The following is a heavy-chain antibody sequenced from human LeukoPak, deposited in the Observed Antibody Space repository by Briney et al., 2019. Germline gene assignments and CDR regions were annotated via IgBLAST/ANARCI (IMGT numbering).Heavy chain of an antibody. Sequence: PGGSLRLSCAASGFTFSSYEMNWVRQAPGKGLEWVSYISSSGSTIYYADSVKGRFTISRANAKNSLYLQMNSLRAEDTAVYCCAREWMATATFDYWGQGTLVTVSS. D-gene: IGHD5-24*01. V-gene: IGHV3-48*03. CDR2: ISSSGSTI. CDR3: AREWMATATFDY. CDR1: GFTFSSYE. J-gene: IGHJ4*02.